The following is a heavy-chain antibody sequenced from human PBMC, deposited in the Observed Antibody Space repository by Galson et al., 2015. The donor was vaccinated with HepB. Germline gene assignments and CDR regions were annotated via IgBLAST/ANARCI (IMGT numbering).Heavy chain of an antibody. Sequence: SLRLSCAASGFTFSSYAMSWVRQAPGKGLEWVSAISGSGGSTYYADSVKGRFTISRDNSKNTLYLQMNSPRAEDTAVYYCAREIPGGYYFDYWGQGTLVTVSS. V-gene: IGHV3-23*01. CDR2: ISGSGGST. J-gene: IGHJ4*02. CDR3: AREIPGGYYFDY. D-gene: IGHD2-21*01. CDR1: GFTFSSYA.